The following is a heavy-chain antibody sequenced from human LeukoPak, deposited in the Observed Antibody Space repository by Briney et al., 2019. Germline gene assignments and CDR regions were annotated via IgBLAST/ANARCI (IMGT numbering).Heavy chain of an antibody. CDR1: GFSFSTYS. CDR3: ARAGFYGDYTDY. V-gene: IGHV3-21*01. CDR2: ISGSSTYI. J-gene: IGHJ4*02. D-gene: IGHD4-17*01. Sequence: GGSLRLSCAASGFSFSTYSMNWVRQAPGKGLEWVSSISGSSTYIYYADSVKGRFTISRDNAKNSLYLQMNSLRAEDTAVYYCARAGFYGDYTDYWGQVTLVTVSS.